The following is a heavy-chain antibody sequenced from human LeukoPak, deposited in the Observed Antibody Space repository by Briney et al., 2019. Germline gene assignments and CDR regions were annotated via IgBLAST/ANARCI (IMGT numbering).Heavy chain of an antibody. Sequence: GGSLRLSCAASGFTFSSYAMSWVRQAPGKGLEWVSAISGSGGSTYYADSVKGRYTISRDNSKNTLYLQMNSLRAEDTAVYYCAKSDCSSTSCYFPYYYYGMDVWGQGTTVTVSS. D-gene: IGHD2-2*01. CDR3: AKSDCSSTSCYFPYYYYGMDV. CDR2: ISGSGGST. CDR1: GFTFSSYA. V-gene: IGHV3-23*01. J-gene: IGHJ6*02.